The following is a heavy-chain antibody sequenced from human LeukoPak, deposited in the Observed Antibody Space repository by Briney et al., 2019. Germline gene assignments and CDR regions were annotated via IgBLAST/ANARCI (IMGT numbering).Heavy chain of an antibody. CDR1: GFTFSSYG. Sequence: GGTLRLSCAASGFTFSSYGMSWVRQAPGKGLEWVSAISGSGGSTYYADSVKGRFTISRDNSKNTLYLQMNSLRAEDTAMYYCAREDAVSSDDAFDLWGQGTMVTVS. D-gene: IGHD6-19*01. CDR3: AREDAVSSDDAFDL. V-gene: IGHV3-23*01. J-gene: IGHJ3*01. CDR2: ISGSGGST.